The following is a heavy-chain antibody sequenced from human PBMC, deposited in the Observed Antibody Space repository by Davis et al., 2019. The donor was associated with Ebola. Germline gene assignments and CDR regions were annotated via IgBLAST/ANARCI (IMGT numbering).Heavy chain of an antibody. CDR3: ARDRLRDGYNFRYYYYGMDV. D-gene: IGHD5-24*01. CDR1: GGSISSYY. J-gene: IGHJ6*02. CDR2: IYHSGST. Sequence: MPSETLSLTCTVSGGSISSYYWSWIRQPPGKGLEWIGYIYHSGSTYYNPSLKSRVTISVDTSKNQFSLKLSSVTAADTAVYYCARDRLRDGYNFRYYYYGMDVWGQGTTVTVSS. V-gene: IGHV4-59*01.